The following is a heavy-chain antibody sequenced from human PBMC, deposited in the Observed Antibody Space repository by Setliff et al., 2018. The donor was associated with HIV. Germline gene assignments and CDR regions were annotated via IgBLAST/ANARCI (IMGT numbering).Heavy chain of an antibody. CDR1: GGNFNNYA. D-gene: IGHD6-19*01. CDR3: ARDRRGGWYGGSFDY. Sequence: ASVKVSCKASGGNFNNYALSWVRQAPGQGLEWMGGIIPIFGTANYAQKFQGRVTITADESTSTAYMELSSLRSEDTAVYYCARDRRGGWYGGSFDYWGQGTLVTVSS. V-gene: IGHV1-69*13. J-gene: IGHJ4*02. CDR2: IIPIFGTA.